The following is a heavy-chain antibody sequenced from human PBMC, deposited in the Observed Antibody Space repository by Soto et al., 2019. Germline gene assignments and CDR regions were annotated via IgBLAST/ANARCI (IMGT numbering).Heavy chain of an antibody. CDR1: GYTFTSYY. V-gene: IGHV1-46*01. J-gene: IGHJ5*02. Sequence: QVQLVQSGAEVQKPGASVKVSCKASGYTFTSYYMHWVRQAPGQGLEWMGIINPSGGSTSYAQKFQGRVTRTRDTSTSTVCMELSSLRSEDTAVYYCAREEQVRGWFDPWGQGTLVTVSS. D-gene: IGHD1-1*01. CDR2: INPSGGST. CDR3: AREEQVRGWFDP.